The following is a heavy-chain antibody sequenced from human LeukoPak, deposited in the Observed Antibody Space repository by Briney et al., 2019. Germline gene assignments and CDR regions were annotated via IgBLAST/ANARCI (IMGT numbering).Heavy chain of an antibody. CDR2: INQDGSEK. D-gene: IGHD2/OR15-2a*01. J-gene: IGHJ4*02. V-gene: IGHV3-7*03. CDR1: GLNFRSSW. CDR3: VRAFYSYFDY. Sequence: GGSLRLSCAASGLNFRSSWMSWIRQAPGKGLERVANINQDGSEKYYVDSVKGRFTISRDNAKNSLYLQMNSLRVEDTAVYYCVRAFYSYFDYWDQGTLVVVST.